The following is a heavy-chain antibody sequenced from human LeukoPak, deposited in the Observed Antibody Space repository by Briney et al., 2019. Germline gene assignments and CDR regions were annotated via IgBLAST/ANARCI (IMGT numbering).Heavy chain of an antibody. J-gene: IGHJ4*02. CDR1: GFTASSNY. CDR2: LYSGGST. Sequence: GGSLRLSCEASGFTASSNYMSWVRQAPGKGLEWVSVLYSGGSTYHADSVKGRFTISRDDSKNTLYLQMNRLRDEDTAVYYCARGPYTSGWWDYFDYWGQGSLVTVSS. CDR3: ARGPYTSGWWDYFDY. D-gene: IGHD6-19*01. V-gene: IGHV3-66*02.